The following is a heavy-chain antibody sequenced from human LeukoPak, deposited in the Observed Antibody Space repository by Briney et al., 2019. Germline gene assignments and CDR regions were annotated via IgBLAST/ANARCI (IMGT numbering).Heavy chain of an antibody. V-gene: IGHV3-23*01. CDR3: AKDRGLLFGEFHDY. Sequence: PGGSLRLSCAASGFTFSSYAMSWVRQAPGKGLEWVSAINCSGGSTYYAASVKGRFTISRNNSKNSLYLQMNSRRAEDMVVYYCAKDRGLLFGEFHDYWGQGTLVTV. J-gene: IGHJ4*02. D-gene: IGHD3-10*02. CDR1: GFTFSSYA. CDR2: INCSGGST.